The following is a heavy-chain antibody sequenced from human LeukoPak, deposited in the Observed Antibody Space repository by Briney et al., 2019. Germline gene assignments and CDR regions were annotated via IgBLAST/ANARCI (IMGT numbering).Heavy chain of an antibody. D-gene: IGHD3-10*01. CDR2: IIPIFGTA. CDR3: ARDEAYYYGSGSYWYGMDV. CDR1: GGTFSSCA. J-gene: IGHJ6*04. V-gene: IGHV1-69*13. Sequence: SVKVSCKASGGTFSSCAISWVRQAPGQGLEWMGGIIPIFGTANYAQKFQGRVTITADESTSTAYMELSSLRSEDTAVYYCARDEAYYYGSGSYWYGMDVWGKGTTVTVSS.